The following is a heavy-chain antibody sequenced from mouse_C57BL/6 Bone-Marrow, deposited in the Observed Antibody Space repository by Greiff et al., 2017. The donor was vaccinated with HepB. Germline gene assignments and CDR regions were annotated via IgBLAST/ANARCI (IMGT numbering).Heavy chain of an antibody. J-gene: IGHJ2*01. CDR3: TRDPPTTVVAGYFDY. D-gene: IGHD1-1*01. V-gene: IGHV5-9-1*02. CDR1: GFTFSSYA. CDR2: ISSGGDYI. Sequence: EVQGVESGEGLVKPGGSLKLSCAASGFTFSSYAMSWVRQTPEKRLEWVAYISSGGDYIYYADTVKGRFTISRDNARNTLYLQMSSLKSEDTAMYYCTRDPPTTVVAGYFDYWGQGTTLTVSS.